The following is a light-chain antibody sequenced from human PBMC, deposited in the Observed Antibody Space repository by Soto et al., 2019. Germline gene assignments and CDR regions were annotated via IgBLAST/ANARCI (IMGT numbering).Light chain of an antibody. Sequence: IQLTQSPSSLSASVGDRVTISCRASQGIANFLAWYQQKPGKAPKLLIYGASTLQSGVPSRFSGSGSGTDFTLTISRLQHEDFATYYCQQLTSFPIPFGPGTKVDIK. CDR3: QQLTSFPIP. V-gene: IGKV1-9*01. CDR2: GAS. CDR1: QGIANF. J-gene: IGKJ3*01.